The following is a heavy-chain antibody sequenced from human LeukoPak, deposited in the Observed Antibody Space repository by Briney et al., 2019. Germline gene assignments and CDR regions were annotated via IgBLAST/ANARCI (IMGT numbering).Heavy chain of an antibody. Sequence: SETLSLTCAVYGGAFSGYYWSWIRQPPGKGLEWIGEINHSGSTNYNPSLKSRVTISVDTSKNQFSLKLSSVTAADTAVYYCARGRSYGYRGGFDYWGQGTLVTVSS. CDR1: GGAFSGYY. V-gene: IGHV4-34*01. D-gene: IGHD5-18*01. CDR2: INHSGST. CDR3: ARGRSYGYRGGFDY. J-gene: IGHJ4*02.